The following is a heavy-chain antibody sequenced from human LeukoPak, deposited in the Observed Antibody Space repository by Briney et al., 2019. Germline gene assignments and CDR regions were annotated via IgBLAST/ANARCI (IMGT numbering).Heavy chain of an antibody. CDR1: DCSFITYA. CDR3: ARVGPWVKPDYYYYYMDV. Sequence: GGSLRLSCAASDCSFITYAMSWVREPPGKGLEWVSTISGGCDATYYADSVKGRFTISRDNAKNTLYLQMNSRRGEDTAVYYCARVGPWVKPDYYYYYMDVWGKGTTVTASS. CDR2: ISGGCDAT. D-gene: IGHD1-14*01. V-gene: IGHV3-23*01. J-gene: IGHJ6*03.